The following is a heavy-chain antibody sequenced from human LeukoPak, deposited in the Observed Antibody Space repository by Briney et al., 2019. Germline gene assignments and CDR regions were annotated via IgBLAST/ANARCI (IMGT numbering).Heavy chain of an antibody. CDR3: ARGTSTTVTIFDY. CDR1: GFSFSTYA. V-gene: IGHV3-64*01. D-gene: IGHD4-17*01. CDR2: INTDEGST. J-gene: IGHJ4*02. Sequence: PGGSLRLSCAASGFSFSTYAMHWVRQAPGKGLEYVSAINTDEGSTYYANSVKGRFTIPRDNSKNTLYLQMGSLRVEDMAVYYCARGTSTTVTIFDYWGQGTLVTVSS.